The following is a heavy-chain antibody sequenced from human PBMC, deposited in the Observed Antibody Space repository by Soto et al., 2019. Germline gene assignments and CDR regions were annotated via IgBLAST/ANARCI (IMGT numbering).Heavy chain of an antibody. V-gene: IGHV4-59*01. CDR1: GDSIKTYF. CDR2: ISSIGIP. D-gene: IGHD4-17*01. Sequence: SETLSLTCTVSGDSIKTYFWTWVRQAPGRGFDWIAYISSIGIPTYTPSLKSRFTISVDPSQSRFSLRLASVTAAYTATYYCARLEMGRDYRDAFDIWGQGIMVTVSS. CDR3: ARLEMGRDYRDAFDI. J-gene: IGHJ3*02.